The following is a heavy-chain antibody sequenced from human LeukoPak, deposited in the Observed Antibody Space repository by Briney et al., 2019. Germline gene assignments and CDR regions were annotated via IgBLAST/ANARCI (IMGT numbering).Heavy chain of an antibody. V-gene: IGHV3-23*01. CDR2: ISGSGGST. J-gene: IGHJ4*02. D-gene: IGHD6-6*01. CDR1: GFTFNTYA. Sequence: PGGCLRLSCAASGFTFNTYAMSWVRQAPGKGLEWISAISGSGGSTYYADSVKGRFTISRDNSKNTLYLQIHSLRAEDTAVYYCAKGKGSSSSSIDWWGQGTLVTVSS. CDR3: AKGKGSSSSSIDW.